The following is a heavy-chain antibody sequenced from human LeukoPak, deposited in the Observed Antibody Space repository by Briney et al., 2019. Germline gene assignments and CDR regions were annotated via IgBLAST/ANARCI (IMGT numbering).Heavy chain of an antibody. Sequence: GGSLRLSCAASGFTFGSYWMHWVRQVPGKGLEWVSTLSGSGATSSYADSVQGRFSISRDNSNNTLYLQMNSLRAEDTALYYCAKDRIVLTVYAFDSWGQGTLVTVSS. D-gene: IGHD2-8*01. CDR2: LSGSGATS. CDR3: AKDRIVLTVYAFDS. CDR1: GFTFGSYW. V-gene: IGHV3-23*01. J-gene: IGHJ4*02.